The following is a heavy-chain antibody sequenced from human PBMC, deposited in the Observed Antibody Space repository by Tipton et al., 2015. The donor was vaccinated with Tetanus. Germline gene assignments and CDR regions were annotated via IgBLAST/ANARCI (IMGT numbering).Heavy chain of an antibody. CDR1: GYTFTGYY. CDR2: IDPNSGGT. Sequence: QLVQSGAEVKKPGASVKVSCKASGYTFTGYYIYWVRQAPGQGLEWMGWIDPNSGGTVYAQEFQGRVTMTRDTSISTAYMELRRLRFDDTAVYYCSRERGDYNCYDMDVWGPGTTVTVS. D-gene: IGHD2-21*01. J-gene: IGHJ6*02. CDR3: SRERGDYNCYDMDV. V-gene: IGHV1-2*02.